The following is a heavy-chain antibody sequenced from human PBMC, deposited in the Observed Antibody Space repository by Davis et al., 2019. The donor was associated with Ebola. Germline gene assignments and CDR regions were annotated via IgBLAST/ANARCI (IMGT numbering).Heavy chain of an antibody. Sequence: PGGSLRLSCAASGFTFSTYAMTWVRQAPGKGLEWVSTVSGSGSSTYYADSVKGRFTISRDNSKNTLYLQMNSLRAEDTAVYYCAKGPRDPPKYCSGGSCYLGGYYYGMDVWGQGTTVTVSS. CDR2: VSGSGSST. CDR3: AKGPRDPPKYCSGGSCYLGGYYYGMDV. V-gene: IGHV3-23*01. CDR1: GFTFSTYA. J-gene: IGHJ6*02. D-gene: IGHD2-15*01.